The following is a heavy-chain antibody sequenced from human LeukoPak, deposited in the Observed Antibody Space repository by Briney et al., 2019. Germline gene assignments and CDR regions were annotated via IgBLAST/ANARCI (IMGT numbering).Heavy chain of an antibody. CDR1: GFTFSRYE. CDR3: AREGSDYGELNFDY. J-gene: IGHJ4*02. V-gene: IGHV3-48*03. Sequence: GGSLRLSCTVSGFTFSRYEMNWVRQAPGRGLEWVSYISHDSVTIHYVDSVKGRFTISRDNAKSSLFLQMNSLRAEDTAVYYCAREGSDYGELNFDYWGQGTLVTVSS. D-gene: IGHD4-17*01. CDR2: ISHDSVTI.